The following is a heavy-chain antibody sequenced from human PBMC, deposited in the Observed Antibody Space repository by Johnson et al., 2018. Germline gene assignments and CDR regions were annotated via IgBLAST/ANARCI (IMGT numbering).Heavy chain of an antibody. J-gene: IGHJ6*03. V-gene: IGHV5-51*04. CDR2: IYPVDSDT. D-gene: IGHD4-17*01. CDR1: GYSFTSYW. CDR3: ARHYYGDYARSMDF. Sequence: EVQLVESGAEVKKPGESLKISCKGSGYSFTSYWIGWVRQMPGKGLEWMGIIYPVDSDTRYSPSFQGQVTTSPDHPTSTAYLQRSSLKAPDTAMYDSARHYYGDYARSMDFWGKGTTVTVSS.